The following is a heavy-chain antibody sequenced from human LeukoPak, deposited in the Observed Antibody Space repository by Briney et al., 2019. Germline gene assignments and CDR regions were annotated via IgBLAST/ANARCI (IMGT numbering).Heavy chain of an antibody. J-gene: IGHJ3*02. D-gene: IGHD2-15*01. CDR2: IRYDGGNK. Sequence: GGSLRLSCEASGFTFSSYGMHWVRQARGKGLEWVAFIRYDGGNKYSADSVKGRFTISRDNSKNTVYLQMNSLRAEDTAVYYCARIGAFDIWGQGTMVTVSS. CDR1: GFTFSSYG. CDR3: ARIGAFDI. V-gene: IGHV3-30*02.